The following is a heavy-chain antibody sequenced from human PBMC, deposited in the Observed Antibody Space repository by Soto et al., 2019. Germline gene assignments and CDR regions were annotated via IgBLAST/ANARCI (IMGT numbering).Heavy chain of an antibody. Sequence: EVQLLESGGDLVQPGGSLRLSCVVSGFTVRGSFLSWIRQAPGKGLEWVSVIYDGGSTYYADSVRGRFTISRDISTNTVYLQMNTLRAEDTAIYYCLRAKVSRGTYDMGVWGNGTTVTVS. CDR2: IYDGGST. V-gene: IGHV3-66*01. J-gene: IGHJ6*03. CDR1: GFTVRGSF. CDR3: LRAKVSRGTYDMGV. D-gene: IGHD1-1*01.